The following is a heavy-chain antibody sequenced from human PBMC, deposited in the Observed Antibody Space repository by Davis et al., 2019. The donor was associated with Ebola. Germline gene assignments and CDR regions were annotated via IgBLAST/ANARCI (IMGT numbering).Heavy chain of an antibody. D-gene: IGHD3-22*01. Sequence: SVTVSCKASGGTFSSYAISWVRQAPGQGLEWMGGIIPIFGTANYAQKFQGRVTMTRNTSISTAYMELSSLRSEDTAVYYCARGGKPLDSSGYSDYWGQGTLVTVSS. CDR3: ARGGKPLDSSGYSDY. V-gene: IGHV1-69*05. CDR2: IIPIFGTA. CDR1: GGTFSSYA. J-gene: IGHJ4*02.